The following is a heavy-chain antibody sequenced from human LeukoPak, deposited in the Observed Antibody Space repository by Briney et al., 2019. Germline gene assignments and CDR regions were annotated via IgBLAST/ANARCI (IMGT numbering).Heavy chain of an antibody. CDR2: IYYSGST. CDR3: ARHGGGYCSSTSCSISPFDY. CDR1: GGSISSYY. Sequence: PSETLSLTCTVSGGSISSYYWSWIRQPPGKGLEWIGYIYYSGSTNYNPSLKSRVTISVDTSKNPFSLKLSSVTAADTAVYYCARHGGGYCSSTSCSISPFDYWGQGTLVTVSS. V-gene: IGHV4-59*08. D-gene: IGHD2-2*01. J-gene: IGHJ4*02.